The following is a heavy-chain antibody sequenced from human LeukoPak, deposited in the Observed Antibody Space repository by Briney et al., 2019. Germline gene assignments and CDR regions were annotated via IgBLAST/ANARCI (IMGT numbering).Heavy chain of an antibody. J-gene: IGHJ6*04. CDR3: AELGITMIGGV. CDR1: GFAFSNYN. V-gene: IGHV3-48*04. CDR2: ISSSGSTI. Sequence: GGSLRLSCAASGFAFSNYNMNWVRQAPGKGLEWVSYISSSGSTIYYADSVKGRFTISRDNAKNSLYLQMNSLRAEDTAVYYCAELGITMIGGVWGKGTTVTISS. D-gene: IGHD3-10*02.